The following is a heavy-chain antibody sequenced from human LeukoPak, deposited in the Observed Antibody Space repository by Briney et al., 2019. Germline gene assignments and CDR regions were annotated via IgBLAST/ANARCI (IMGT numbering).Heavy chain of an antibody. V-gene: IGHV4-34*01. CDR3: ARGRLRITMVRGDVDAFDI. D-gene: IGHD3-10*01. CDR1: GGSFSGYY. Sequence: PSETLSLTCVVYGGSFSGYYWSWIRQPPGKGLEWLGEINHSGSTNYNPSLKSRVTISVDTSKNQFSLKLSSVAAADTAVYYCARGRLRITMVRGDVDAFDIWGQGTMVTVSS. CDR2: INHSGST. J-gene: IGHJ3*02.